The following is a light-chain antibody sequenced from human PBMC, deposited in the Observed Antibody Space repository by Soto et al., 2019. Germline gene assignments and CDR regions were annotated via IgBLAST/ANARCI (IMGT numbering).Light chain of an antibody. CDR1: QSIRSS. J-gene: IGKJ1*01. CDR2: AAS. V-gene: IGKV1-5*01. CDR3: QHYNSYSEA. Sequence: QSTQSASSLSASVGDRITITGRASQSIRSSLIWYHQKPGKAPNLLIYAASSLQGGVPSRFSGSGSGTEFTLTISSLQPDDFATYYCQHYNSYSEAFGQGTKVDIK.